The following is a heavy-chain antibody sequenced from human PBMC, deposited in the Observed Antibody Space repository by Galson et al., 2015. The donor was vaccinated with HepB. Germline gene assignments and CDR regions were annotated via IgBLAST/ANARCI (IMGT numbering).Heavy chain of an antibody. D-gene: IGHD2-15*01. J-gene: IGHJ4*02. CDR3: AREYPTHCSGGSCYLAD. CDR1: GYTFTSYY. V-gene: IGHV1-46*01. Sequence: SVKVPCKASGYTFTSYYMHWVRQAPGQGLEWMGIINPSGGSTSYAQKFQGRVTMTRDTSTSTVYMELSSLRSEDTAVYYCAREYPTHCSGGSCYLADWGQGTLVTVSS. CDR2: INPSGGST.